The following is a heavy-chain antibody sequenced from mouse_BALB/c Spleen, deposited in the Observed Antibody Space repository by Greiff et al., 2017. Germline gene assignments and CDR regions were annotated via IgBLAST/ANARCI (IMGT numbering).Heavy chain of an antibody. CDR3: ARSYGAFAY. J-gene: IGHJ3*01. CDR2: ISSGGSYT. D-gene: IGHD1-1*02. CDR1: GFTFSSYA. V-gene: IGHV5-9-4*01. Sequence: EVQVVESGGGLVKPGGSLKLSCAASGFTFSSYAMSWVRQSPEKRLEWVAEISSGGSYTYYPDTVTGRFTISRDNAKNTLYLEMSSLRSEDTAMYYCARSYGAFAYWGQGTLVTVSA.